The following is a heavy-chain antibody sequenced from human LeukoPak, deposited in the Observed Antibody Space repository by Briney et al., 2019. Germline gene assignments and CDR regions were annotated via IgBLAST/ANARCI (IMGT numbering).Heavy chain of an antibody. D-gene: IGHD3-3*01. CDR3: AREYEDFWSDLGHYYYYMDV. J-gene: IGHJ6*03. CDR2: IWYDGSNK. Sequence: GGSLRLSCAASGFTFSSYGMHWVRQAPGKGLEWVAVIWYDGSNKYYADSVKGRFTISRDNSKNTLYLQMNSLRAEDTAVYYCAREYEDFWSDLGHYYYYMDVWGKGTTVTVSS. V-gene: IGHV3-33*01. CDR1: GFTFSSYG.